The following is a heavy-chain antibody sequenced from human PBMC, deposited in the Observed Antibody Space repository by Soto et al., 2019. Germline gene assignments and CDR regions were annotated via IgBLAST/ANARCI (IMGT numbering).Heavy chain of an antibody. D-gene: IGHD3-3*01. CDR2: IYYSGST. CDR3: ARDNILGILYGGMDV. V-gene: IGHV4-30-4*01. Sequence: PSETLSLTCTFSGGSIRSGDYYWSWIRQPPGKGLEWIGYIYYSGSTYYNPSLKSRVTISVDTSKNQFSLKLSSVTAADTAVYYCARDNILGILYGGMDVWGQGTTVTVS. CDR1: GGSIRSGDYY. J-gene: IGHJ6*02.